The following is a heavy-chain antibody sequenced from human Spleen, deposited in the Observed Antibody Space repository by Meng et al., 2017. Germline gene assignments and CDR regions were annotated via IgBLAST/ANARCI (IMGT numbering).Heavy chain of an antibody. J-gene: IGHJ4*02. D-gene: IGHD3-22*01. CDR1: GGSISDSNYY. V-gene: IGHV4-39*07. CDR3: ARDVRGYYFDNSGYHLDS. Sequence: SETLSLTCTVSGGSISDSNYYWGWIRQPPGKGLEWIGSVFYVGSTYYDPSLKSRLTISIDTSKNQFSLRLSSVTAADTAIYYCARDVRGYYFDNSGYHLDSWGQGTLVTVSS. CDR2: VFYVGST.